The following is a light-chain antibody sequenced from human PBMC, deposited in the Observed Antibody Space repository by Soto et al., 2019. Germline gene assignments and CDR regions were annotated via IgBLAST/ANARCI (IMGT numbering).Light chain of an antibody. V-gene: IGLV2-14*01. CDR1: SSDVGGYNY. Sequence: QSVLTQPASVSGSPGQSITISCTGTSSDVGGYNYVSWYQQHPGKAPKLMIYDVTNRPSGISNRFSGSKSGNTASLTISGLQAEDEADYYCSSYTSTTTYALGTGTKSPS. CDR3: SSYTSTTTYA. CDR2: DVT. J-gene: IGLJ1*01.